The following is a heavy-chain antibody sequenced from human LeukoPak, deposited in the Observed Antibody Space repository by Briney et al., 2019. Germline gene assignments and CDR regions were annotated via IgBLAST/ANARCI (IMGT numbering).Heavy chain of an antibody. CDR1: GGSISSYY. D-gene: IGHD3-3*01. CDR2: IYYSGST. J-gene: IGHJ4*02. Sequence: SETLSLTCTVSGGSISSYYWSWIRQPPGKGLEWIGYIYYSGSTYYNPSLKSRVTISVDTSKNQFSLKLSSVTAADTAVYYCVLSDFWSGYHLYDYWGQGTLVTVSS. V-gene: IGHV4-59*08. CDR3: VLSDFWSGYHLYDY.